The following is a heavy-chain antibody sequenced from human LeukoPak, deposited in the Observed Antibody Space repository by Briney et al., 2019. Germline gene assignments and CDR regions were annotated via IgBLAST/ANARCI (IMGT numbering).Heavy chain of an antibody. J-gene: IGHJ6*03. Sequence: GSSVKVSCKASGGTFSSYAISWVRQAPGQGLEWRGGIIPIFGTANYAQKFQGRVTITADKSTSTAYMELSSLRSEDTAVYYCARVFTYYDILTGYLYYYYMDVWGKGTTVTISS. D-gene: IGHD3-9*01. CDR2: IIPIFGTA. CDR3: ARVFTYYDILTGYLYYYYMDV. CDR1: GGTFSSYA. V-gene: IGHV1-69*06.